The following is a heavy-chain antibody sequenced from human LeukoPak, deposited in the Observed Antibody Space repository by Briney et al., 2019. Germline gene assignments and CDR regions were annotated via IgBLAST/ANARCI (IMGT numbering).Heavy chain of an antibody. Sequence: SVKVSCKASGGTFSSYAISWVRQAPGQGLEWMERIIPIFGTANYAQKLQGRVTITTDESTSTAYMELSSLRSEDTAVYYCARGVSGGYCSGGSCYGYDYWGQGTLVTVSS. D-gene: IGHD2-15*01. CDR1: GGTFSSYA. CDR2: IIPIFGTA. J-gene: IGHJ4*02. V-gene: IGHV1-69*05. CDR3: ARGVSGGYCSGGSCYGYDY.